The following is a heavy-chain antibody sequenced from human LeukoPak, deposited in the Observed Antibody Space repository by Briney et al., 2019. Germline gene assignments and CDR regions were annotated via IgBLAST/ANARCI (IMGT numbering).Heavy chain of an antibody. V-gene: IGHV6-1*01. CDR3: AQSYSVRLGPESYYYFYVDV. CDR1: GDSVSSNSAA. CDR2: TYYRSKWYY. Sequence: SGPTLVKPSQTLSLTCAISGDSVSSNSAAWNWIRQSPSRGLEWLGRTYYRSKWYYDYATSVKGRITINPDTSKNQFSLQLSSVTSEDTAVYYCAQSYSVRLGPESYYYFYVDVWGKGTTITVSS. J-gene: IGHJ6*03. D-gene: IGHD5/OR15-5a*01.